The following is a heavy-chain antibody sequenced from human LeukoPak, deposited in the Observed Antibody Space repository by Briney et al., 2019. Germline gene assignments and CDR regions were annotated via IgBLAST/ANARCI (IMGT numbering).Heavy chain of an antibody. V-gene: IGHV3-23*01. CDR1: GFTFSSYA. Sequence: PGGSLRLSCAASGFTFSSYAMSWVRQAPGKGLEWVSAISGSGGSTYYADSVKGRFTISRDNSKNSLYLQMNSLRAEDTAVYYCAKDTIAAAVTRWFDPWGQGPLVTVSS. CDR2: ISGSGGST. D-gene: IGHD6-13*01. J-gene: IGHJ5*02. CDR3: AKDTIAAAVTRWFDP.